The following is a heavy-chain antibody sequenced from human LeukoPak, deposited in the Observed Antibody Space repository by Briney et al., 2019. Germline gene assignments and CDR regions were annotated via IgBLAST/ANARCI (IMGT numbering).Heavy chain of an antibody. V-gene: IGHV3-21*01. Sequence: GGSLRLSCAASGFTFSSYSMNWVRQAPGKGLEWVSSISSSSSYIYYAVSVKGRFTISRDNAKNSLYLQMNSLRAEDTAVYYCATDWLPPQPSGYWGQGTLVTVSS. CDR2: ISSSSSYI. J-gene: IGHJ4*02. CDR1: GFTFSSYS. D-gene: IGHD3-9*01. CDR3: ATDWLPPQPSGY.